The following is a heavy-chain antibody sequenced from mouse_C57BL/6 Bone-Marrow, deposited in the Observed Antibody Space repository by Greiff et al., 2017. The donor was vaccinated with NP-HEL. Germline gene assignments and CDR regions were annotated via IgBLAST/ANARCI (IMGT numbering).Heavy chain of an antibody. CDR1: GFTFSDYG. J-gene: IGHJ4*01. Sequence: DVKLVESGGGLVKPGGSLKLSCAASGFTFSDYGMHWVRQAPEKGLEWVAYISSGSSTIYYADTVKGRFTISRDNAKNTLFLQMTSLRSEDTAMYYCARHDYDEGGHYYAMDYWGQGTSVTVSS. D-gene: IGHD2-4*01. V-gene: IGHV5-17*01. CDR2: ISSGSSTI. CDR3: ARHDYDEGGHYYAMDY.